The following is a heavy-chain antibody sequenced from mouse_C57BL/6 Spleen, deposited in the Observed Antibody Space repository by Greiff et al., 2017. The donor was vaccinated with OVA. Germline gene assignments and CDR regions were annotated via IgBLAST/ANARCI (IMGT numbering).Heavy chain of an antibody. CDR1: GFTFSSYT. CDR2: ISGGGGNT. Sequence: EVKVEESGGGLVKPGGSLKLSCAASGFTFSSYTMSWVRQTPEKRLEWVATISGGGGNTYYPDSVKGRFTISRDNAKNTLYLQMSSLRSEDTALYYCARHTLYYYGSSPDYYAMDYWGQGTSVTVSS. V-gene: IGHV5-9*01. J-gene: IGHJ4*01. D-gene: IGHD1-1*01. CDR3: ARHTLYYYGSSPDYYAMDY.